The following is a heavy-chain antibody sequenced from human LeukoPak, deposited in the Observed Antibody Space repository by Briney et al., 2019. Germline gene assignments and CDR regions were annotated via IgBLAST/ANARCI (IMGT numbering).Heavy chain of an antibody. J-gene: IGHJ4*02. CDR1: GFTFSSYG. CDR3: AKDPQGFATNFDY. V-gene: IGHV3-30*02. Sequence: PGGSLRLSCAASGFTFSSYGMHWVRQAQGKGLEWVAFIRYDGSNKYHADPVKGRFTISRDNSKNTLYLQMNSPRAEDTAVYYCAKDPQGFATNFDYWGQGTLVTVSS. CDR2: IRYDGSNK. D-gene: IGHD3-16*01.